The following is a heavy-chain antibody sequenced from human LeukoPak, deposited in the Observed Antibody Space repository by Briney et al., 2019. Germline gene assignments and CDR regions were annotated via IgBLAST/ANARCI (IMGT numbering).Heavy chain of an antibody. D-gene: IGHD3-3*01. CDR2: INHSGST. J-gene: IGHJ4*02. CDR3: ARRRSSYYDFWSGYITH. Sequence: PSETLSLTCAVYGGSFSGYYWSWIRQPPGKGLEWIGEINHSGSTNYNPSLKSRVTISVDTSKNQFSLKLSSVTAADTAVYYCARRRSSYYDFWSGYITHWGQGTLVTVSS. V-gene: IGHV4-34*01. CDR1: GGSFSGYY.